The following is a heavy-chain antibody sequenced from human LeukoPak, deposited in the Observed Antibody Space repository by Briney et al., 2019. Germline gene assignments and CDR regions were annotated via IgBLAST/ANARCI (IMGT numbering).Heavy chain of an antibody. CDR2: IIPIFGTA. J-gene: IGHJ6*03. V-gene: IGHV1-69*13. CDR3: ARASALGQYQLPYYYYYYMDV. D-gene: IGHD2-2*01. CDR1: GGTFSSYA. Sequence: SVKVSCKASGGTFSSYAISWVRQAPGQGLEWVGGIIPIFGTANYAQKFQGRVTITADESTSTAYMELSSLRSEDTAVYYCARASALGQYQLPYYYYYYMDVWGKGTTVTVSS.